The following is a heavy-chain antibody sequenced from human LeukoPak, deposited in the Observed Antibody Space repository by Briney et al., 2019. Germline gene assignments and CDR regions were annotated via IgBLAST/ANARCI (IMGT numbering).Heavy chain of an antibody. CDR2: ISDYNGHT. D-gene: IGHD3-10*01. CDR3: ARDRYGTGSYDY. J-gene: IGHJ4*02. CDR1: GYTFTGYG. V-gene: IGHV1-18*01. Sequence: GASVKVSCKASGYTFTGYGISWVRQAPGQGLEWMGWISDYNGHTNFAQKLQGRVTMTTDTSTNTAYMELRSLLSDDTAVYYCARDRYGTGSYDYWGQGTLVAVSS.